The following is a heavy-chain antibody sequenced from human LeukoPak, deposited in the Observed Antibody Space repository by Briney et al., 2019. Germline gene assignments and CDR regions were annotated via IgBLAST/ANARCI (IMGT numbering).Heavy chain of an antibody. CDR1: GGSISSSSYY. CDR2: IYYSGST. V-gene: IGHV4-39*01. Sequence: SETLSLTCTVSGGSISSSSYYWGWIRQPPGKGLEWVGSIYYSGSTYYNPSLKSRVTISVDTSKNQFSLKLSSVTAADTAVYYCARHAGSYEPHLDYWGQGTLVTVSS. CDR3: ARHAGSYEPHLDY. D-gene: IGHD3-10*01. J-gene: IGHJ4*02.